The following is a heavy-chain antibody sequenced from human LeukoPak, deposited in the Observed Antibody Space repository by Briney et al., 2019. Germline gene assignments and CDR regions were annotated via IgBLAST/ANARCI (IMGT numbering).Heavy chain of an antibody. V-gene: IGHV3-23*01. CDR3: AKDGVGCSSGSCYAGDYFDH. CDR1: GFTFSSYG. Sequence: GGSLRLSCAASGFTFSSYGMHWVRQAPGKGLEWVSTISGAGGSTYYPDSVKGRFTISRDNSKNTVYLQMNSLRAEDTAIYYCAKDGVGCSSGSCYAGDYFDHWGQGTLVTVSS. J-gene: IGHJ4*02. D-gene: IGHD2-2*01. CDR2: ISGAGGST.